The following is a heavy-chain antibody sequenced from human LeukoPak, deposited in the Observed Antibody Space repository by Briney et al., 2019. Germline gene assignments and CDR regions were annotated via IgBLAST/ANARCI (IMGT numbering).Heavy chain of an antibody. CDR1: GGSFSGYY. V-gene: IGHV4-34*01. Sequence: PSETLSLTCAVYGGSFSGYYWSWIRQPPGKGLEWIGEINHSGSTNYNPSLKSRVTISVDTSKNQFSLKLSSVTAADTAVYYCARVTTTVTTGFDYWGQGTLVTVSS. J-gene: IGHJ4*02. CDR3: ARVTTTVTTGFDY. D-gene: IGHD4-17*01. CDR2: INHSGST.